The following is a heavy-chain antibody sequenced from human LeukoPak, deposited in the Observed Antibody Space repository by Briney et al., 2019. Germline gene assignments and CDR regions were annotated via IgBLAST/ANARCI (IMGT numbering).Heavy chain of an antibody. CDR3: ARGPYSGSYHFDY. D-gene: IGHD1-26*01. J-gene: IGHJ4*02. Sequence: GGSLRLSFAASGFTFSSYSMNWVRQAPGKGLEWVSYISSSSSTIYYADSVKGRFTISRDNAKNSLYLQMNSLRAENTAVYYCARGPYSGSYHFDYWGQGTLVTVSS. CDR1: GFTFSSYS. V-gene: IGHV3-48*04. CDR2: ISSSSSTI.